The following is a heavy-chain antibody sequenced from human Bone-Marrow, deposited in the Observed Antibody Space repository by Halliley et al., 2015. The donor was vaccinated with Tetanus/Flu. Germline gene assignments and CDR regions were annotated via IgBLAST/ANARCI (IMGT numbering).Heavy chain of an antibody. J-gene: IGHJ4*01. V-gene: IGHV4-59*01. D-gene: IGHD1-26*01. Sequence: WIGYFYYTGPTDYNPSLRSRVSISADTSKNQFSLKVKSLTAADTAVYYCARAGRVVGATSGFDYWGHGTRVTVSS. CDR3: ARAGRVVGATSGFDY. CDR2: FYYTGPT.